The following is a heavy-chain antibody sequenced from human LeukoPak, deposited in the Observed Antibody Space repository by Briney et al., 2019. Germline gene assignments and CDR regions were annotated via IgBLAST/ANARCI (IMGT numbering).Heavy chain of an antibody. CDR1: GFIFSSYG. J-gene: IGHJ3*02. D-gene: IGHD3-22*01. CDR2: IRYDGSDE. V-gene: IGHV3-30*02. CDR3: ARARSPEWLLHIDAFDI. Sequence: PGGSLRLSCAASGFIFSSYGMHWVRQAPGKGLEWVAFIRYDGSDEYYADSVKGRFTISRDNSKNTLYLQMNSLRAEDTAVYYCARARSPEWLLHIDAFDIWGQGTMVTVSS.